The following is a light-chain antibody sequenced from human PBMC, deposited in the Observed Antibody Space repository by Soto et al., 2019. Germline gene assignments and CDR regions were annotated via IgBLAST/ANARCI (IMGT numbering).Light chain of an antibody. CDR2: GAS. V-gene: IGKV3-15*01. CDR3: QQGREWPLT. Sequence: EIAMTQSPATLYVSPRELATLSCRASQSISTELAWYQQKPCQPPRLLIYGASTRATGVPARFTGSRSGSDLTLTISGLQSEDFEVYYCQQGREWPLTFGQGNRREI. J-gene: IGKJ2*01. CDR1: QSISTE.